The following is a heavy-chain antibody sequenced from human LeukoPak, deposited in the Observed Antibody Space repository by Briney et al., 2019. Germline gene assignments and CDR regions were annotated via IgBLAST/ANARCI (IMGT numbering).Heavy chain of an antibody. Sequence: ASVKVSCKASGGTFSSYAISWVRQAPGQGLEWMGGIIPIFGTANYAQKFQGRVTITADESTSTAYMELSSLRSEDTAVYYCAREEEYCSSTSCRREYFQHWGQGTLVTVSS. CDR1: GGTFSSYA. D-gene: IGHD2-2*01. J-gene: IGHJ1*01. CDR3: AREEEYCSSTSCRREYFQH. V-gene: IGHV1-69*13. CDR2: IIPIFGTA.